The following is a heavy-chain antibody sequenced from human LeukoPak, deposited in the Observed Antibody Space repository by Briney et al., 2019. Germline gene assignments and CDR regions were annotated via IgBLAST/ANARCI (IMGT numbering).Heavy chain of an antibody. V-gene: IGHV1-46*01. CDR1: GYTFTNSY. CDR3: SRGRLWLGEYYFDY. J-gene: IGHJ4*02. Sequence: ASVKVPCKASGYTFTNSYLHWVRQAPGQGLEWMGILNPNSGSTTYAQKFRGRVTMTRDTSTSTAYMELASLKFDDTAVYYCSRGRLWLGEYYFDYWGQGTLVKVSS. D-gene: IGHD3-10*01. CDR2: LNPNSGST.